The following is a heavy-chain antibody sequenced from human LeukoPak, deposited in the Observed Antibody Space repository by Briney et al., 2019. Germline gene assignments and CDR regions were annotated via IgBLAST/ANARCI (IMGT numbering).Heavy chain of an antibody. J-gene: IGHJ4*02. Sequence: GGSLRLSCAASGFTFSSYAMSWVRQAPGKGLEWVSAISGSGGSTYYADSVKGRFTISRDNSKNTQYLQMNSLRAEDTAVYYCAKPHMITFGGIIVPDFDYWGQGTLVTVSS. CDR2: ISGSGGST. CDR3: AKPHMITFGGIIVPDFDY. D-gene: IGHD3-16*02. CDR1: GFTFSSYA. V-gene: IGHV3-23*01.